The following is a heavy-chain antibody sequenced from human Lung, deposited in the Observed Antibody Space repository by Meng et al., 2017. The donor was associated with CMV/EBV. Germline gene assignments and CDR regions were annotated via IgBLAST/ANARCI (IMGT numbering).Heavy chain of an antibody. J-gene: IGHJ4*02. CDR2: INSRSNNI. CDR3: ATDPDYDYGFDY. Sequence: GESLKISCVTSGLDFSNYGMNWVRQAPGKGLEWVSHINSRSNNIGYADSVKGRFTISRDIPGNSLYLQMNSLRVEDTGVYYCATDPDYDYGFDYWGQGTLVTVSS. V-gene: IGHV3-48*04. CDR1: GLDFSNYG. D-gene: IGHD4-17*01.